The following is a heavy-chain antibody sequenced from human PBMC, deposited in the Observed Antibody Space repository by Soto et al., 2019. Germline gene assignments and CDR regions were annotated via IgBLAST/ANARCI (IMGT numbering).Heavy chain of an antibody. D-gene: IGHD3-10*01. CDR2: INHSGST. Sequence: PSETLSLTCTVYGGSFSGYYWSWIRQPPGKGLEWIGEINHSGSTNYNPSLKSRVTISVDTSKNQFSLKLSSVTAADTAVYYCARGRGENGSGSYYNLHYYYYYGMDVWGQGTTVTVSS. CDR3: ARGRGENGSGSYYNLHYYYYYGMDV. CDR1: GGSFSGYY. J-gene: IGHJ6*02. V-gene: IGHV4-34*01.